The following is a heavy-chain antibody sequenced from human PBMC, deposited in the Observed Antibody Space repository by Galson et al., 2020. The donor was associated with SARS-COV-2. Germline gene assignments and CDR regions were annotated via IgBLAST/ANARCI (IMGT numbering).Heavy chain of an antibody. J-gene: IGHJ5*02. CDR3: ARIISVGIVGVVNWFDP. CDR2: IYYSGST. D-gene: IGHD3-3*01. V-gene: IGHV4-31*03. Sequence: ETSETLSLTCTVSGGSISSGGYYWSWIRQHPGKGLEWIGYIYYSGSTYYNPSLKSRVTISVDTSKNQFSLKLSSVTAADTAVYYCARIISVGIVGVVNWFDPWGQGTLVTVSS. CDR1: GGSISSGGYY.